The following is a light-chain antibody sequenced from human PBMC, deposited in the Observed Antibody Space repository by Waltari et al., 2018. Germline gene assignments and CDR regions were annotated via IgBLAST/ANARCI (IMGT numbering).Light chain of an antibody. V-gene: IGLV1-44*01. CDR1: DSNIARHR. J-gene: IGLJ6*01. Sequence: QSVLTQPPSAAGTPGPTVTISCSGGDSNIARHRVNWYPKFPGAAPKLLTCSNNQRPSEVPDSFSGSKSGTAAARAISGLQSEDESDYFFSAWDDSRNGCVFGEGTKVAVL. CDR3: SAWDDSRNGCV. CDR2: SNN.